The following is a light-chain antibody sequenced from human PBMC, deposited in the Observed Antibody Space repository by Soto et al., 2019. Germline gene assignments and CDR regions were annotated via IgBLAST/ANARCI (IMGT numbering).Light chain of an antibody. J-gene: IGLJ3*02. CDR3: CSYAGSFTWV. CDR1: TGDVGTYNF. Sequence: QSALTQLRSVSGSPGQSVTISCTGTTGDVGTYNFVSWYQHHPGKAPNLMIYDASKRPSGVPDRFSASKSGNTASLTISGLQAEDEADYYCCSYAGSFTWVFGGGTKATVL. CDR2: DAS. V-gene: IGLV2-11*01.